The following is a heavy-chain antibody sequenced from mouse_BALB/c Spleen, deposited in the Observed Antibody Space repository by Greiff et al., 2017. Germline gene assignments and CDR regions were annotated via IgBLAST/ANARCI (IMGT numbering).Heavy chain of an antibody. CDR1: GFTFSSYA. CDR2: ISSGGST. CDR3: AREDYDFWFAY. J-gene: IGHJ3*01. D-gene: IGHD2-4*01. Sequence: EVQVVESGGGLVKPGGSLKLSCAASGFTFSSYAMSWVRQTPEKRLEWVASISSGGSTYYPDSVKGRFTISRDNARNILYLQMSSLRSEDTAMYYCAREDYDFWFAYWGQGTLVTVSA. V-gene: IGHV5-6-5*01.